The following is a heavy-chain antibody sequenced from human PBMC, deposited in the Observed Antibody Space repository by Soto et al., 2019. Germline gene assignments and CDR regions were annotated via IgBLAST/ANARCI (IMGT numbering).Heavy chain of an antibody. D-gene: IGHD4-17*01. CDR1: GFTFTTYW. CDR2: IKQDGSEQ. J-gene: IGHJ5*02. V-gene: IGHV3-7*05. CDR3: ARGHYGDYA. Sequence: GGSLRLSCTASGFTFTTYWMNWVRQAPGKGLEWVATIKQDGSEQYYVDSVKGRFAISRDNAKNSLSLRMNSLRADDTAVYYCARGHYGDYAWGPGTLVTVSS.